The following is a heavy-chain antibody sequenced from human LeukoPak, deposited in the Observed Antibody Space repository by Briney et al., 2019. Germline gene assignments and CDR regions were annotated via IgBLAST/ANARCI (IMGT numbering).Heavy chain of an antibody. Sequence: GGSLRLSCAASGFTFSSYGMSWVRQAPGKGLEWVSAISGSGGSTYYADSVKGRFTFSRDNSKNTLYLQMNSLRAEDTAVYYCAKGEYSYDSGTLYYMDVWGKGTTVTISS. CDR2: ISGSGGST. J-gene: IGHJ6*03. V-gene: IGHV3-23*01. CDR3: AKGEYSYDSGTLYYMDV. CDR1: GFTFSSYG. D-gene: IGHD3-10*01.